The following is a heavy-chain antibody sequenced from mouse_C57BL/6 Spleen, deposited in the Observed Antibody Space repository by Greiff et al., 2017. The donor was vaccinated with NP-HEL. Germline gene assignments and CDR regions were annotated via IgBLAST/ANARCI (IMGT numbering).Heavy chain of an antibody. CDR1: GYTFTDYY. D-gene: IGHD1-1*01. J-gene: IGHJ2*01. V-gene: IGHV1-76*01. Sequence: QVQLKESGAELVRPGASVKLSCKASGYTFTDYYINWVKQRPGQGLEWIARIYPGSGNTYYNEKFKGKATLTAEKSSSTAYMQLSSLTSEDSAVYFCAREVVADFDYWGQGTTLTVSS. CDR3: AREVVADFDY. CDR2: IYPGSGNT.